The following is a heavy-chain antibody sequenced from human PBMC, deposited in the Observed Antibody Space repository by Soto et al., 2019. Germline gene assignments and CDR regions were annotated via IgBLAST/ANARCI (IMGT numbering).Heavy chain of an antibody. Sequence: PGESLKISCKGSGYSFTSYWISWVRQMPGKGLEWMGRIDPSDSYTNYSPSFQGHVTISADKSISTAYLQWSSLKASDTAMYYCARIGGVTTIFLRYGMDVWGQGTTVTVSS. CDR3: ARIGGVTTIFLRYGMDV. CDR2: IDPSDSYT. J-gene: IGHJ6*02. CDR1: GYSFTSYW. D-gene: IGHD4-4*01. V-gene: IGHV5-10-1*01.